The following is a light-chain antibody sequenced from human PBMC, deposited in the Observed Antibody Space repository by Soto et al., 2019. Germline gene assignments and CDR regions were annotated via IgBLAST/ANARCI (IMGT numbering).Light chain of an antibody. CDR3: MQALQTPIT. CDR1: QSLLHSNGYNY. V-gene: IGKV2-28*01. J-gene: IGKJ5*01. CDR2: LGS. Sequence: DIVMTQSPLSLPVTPGEPASISCRSSQSLLHSNGYNYLDWYLQKPGQSPQLLIYLGSNRASGVPDRFSGRGSGQEFTMKISRVEAEDVGVYYCMQALQTPITFGQGTRLEIK.